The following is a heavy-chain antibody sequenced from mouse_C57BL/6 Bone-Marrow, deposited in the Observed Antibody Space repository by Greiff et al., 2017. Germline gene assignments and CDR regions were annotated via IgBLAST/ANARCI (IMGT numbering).Heavy chain of an antibody. CDR3: ARGDYYGARFDV. CDR2: ISNGGGST. V-gene: IGHV5-12*01. D-gene: IGHD1-1*01. CDR1: GFTFSDYY. Sequence: EVKLMESGGGLVQPGGSLKLSCAASGFTFSDYYMYWVRQTPEKRLEWVAYISNGGGSTYYPDTVKGRFTISRDNAKNTLYLQMSRLKSEDTAMYYCARGDYYGARFDVWGTGTTVTVSS. J-gene: IGHJ1*03.